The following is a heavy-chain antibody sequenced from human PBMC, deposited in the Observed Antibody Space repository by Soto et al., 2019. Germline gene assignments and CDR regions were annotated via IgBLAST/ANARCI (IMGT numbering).Heavy chain of an antibody. CDR2: IWYDGSNK. D-gene: IGHD2-15*01. J-gene: IGHJ6*03. Sequence: GGSLRLSCAASGFTFSSYGMHWVRQAPGKGLEWVAVIWYDGSNKYYADSVKGRFTISRDNSKNTLYLQMNSLRAEDTAVYYCATDPSPLGYCSGGSCYPSYMDVWGKGTTVTVSS. CDR1: GFTFSSYG. V-gene: IGHV3-33*01. CDR3: ATDPSPLGYCSGGSCYPSYMDV.